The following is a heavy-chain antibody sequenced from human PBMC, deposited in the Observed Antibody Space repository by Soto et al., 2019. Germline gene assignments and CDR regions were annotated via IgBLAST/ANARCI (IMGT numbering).Heavy chain of an antibody. CDR2: ISSSGEST. J-gene: IGHJ3*02. CDR3: AHPRGYGVFDAGDI. CDR1: GFVFTTYA. D-gene: IGHD4-17*01. Sequence: PGGSLRLSCATSGFVFTTYAMNCVRQAPGKGLEWVSAISSSGESTFYAESVRGRFTISRDNSLNTLYLQLRSLRPEDTAVYYCAHPRGYGVFDAGDIWGQGTMVTVSS. V-gene: IGHV3-23*01.